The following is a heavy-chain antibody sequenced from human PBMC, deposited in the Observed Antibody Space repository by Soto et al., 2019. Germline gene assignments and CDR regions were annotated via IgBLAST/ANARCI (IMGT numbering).Heavy chain of an antibody. CDR1: GFSVRDKY. V-gene: IGHV3-53*01. J-gene: IGHJ6*02. D-gene: IGHD1-1*01. CDR2: ISEQGTA. Sequence: GSLRLSCAASGFSVRDKYMTWVRQAPGQGLEWVSLISEQGTAVHADSVKGRFTISRDISKKALYLEMNNLRADDTALYYCATRIHNFGPHAFEIWGQGTTVTVSS. CDR3: ATRIHNFGPHAFEI.